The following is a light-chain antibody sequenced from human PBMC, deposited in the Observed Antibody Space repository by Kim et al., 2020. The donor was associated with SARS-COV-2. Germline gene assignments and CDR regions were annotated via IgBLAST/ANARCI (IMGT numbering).Light chain of an antibody. CDR1: NLGSKN. CDR2: RDN. Sequence: SYELTQPLAVSVALGQTARITCGGNNLGSKNVHWYQQKPGQAPVLVNYRDNNRPSGIPERFSGSNSGNTATLTISRAQSGDEADYYCQSCDISTAVFGG. V-gene: IGLV3-9*01. J-gene: IGLJ2*01. CDR3: QSCDISTAV.